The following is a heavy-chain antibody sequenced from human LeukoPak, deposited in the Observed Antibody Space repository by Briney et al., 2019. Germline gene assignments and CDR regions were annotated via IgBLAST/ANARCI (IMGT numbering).Heavy chain of an antibody. CDR1: GFIFSSYW. CDR2: INTDGSST. J-gene: IGHJ3*02. D-gene: IGHD6-19*01. CDR3: AKELGRDSSGWYTTTGNAFDI. V-gene: IGHV3-74*01. Sequence: GGSLRLSCAASGFIFSSYWMHWVRHAPGKGLAWVSRINTDGSSTSYADSVKGRFTISRDNAKNSLYLQMNSLRAEDTAVYYCAKELGRDSSGWYTTTGNAFDIWGQGTMVTVTS.